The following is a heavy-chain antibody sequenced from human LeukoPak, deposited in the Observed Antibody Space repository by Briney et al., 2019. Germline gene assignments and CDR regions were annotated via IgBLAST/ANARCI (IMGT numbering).Heavy chain of an antibody. V-gene: IGHV4-31*03. CDR1: GGSISSGGYY. D-gene: IGHD5-24*01. CDR3: ARGSHGAFDI. CDR2: IYYSGST. Sequence: SQTLSLTCTVSGGSISSGGYYWSWIRQHPGKGLEWIGYIYYSGSTYYNPSLKSRVTISVDTSKNQFSLKLSSVTAADTAVYYCARGSHGAFDIWGQGTMVTVSS. J-gene: IGHJ3*02.